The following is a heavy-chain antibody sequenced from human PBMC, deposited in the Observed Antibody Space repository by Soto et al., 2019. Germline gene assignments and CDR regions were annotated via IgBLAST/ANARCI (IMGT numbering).Heavy chain of an antibody. CDR3: ARDRARATLFSNYYYYGMDV. J-gene: IGHJ6*02. D-gene: IGHD5-12*01. V-gene: IGHV1-2*04. Sequence: GASVKVSCKASGYTFTGYYMHWVRQAPGQGLEWMGWINPNSGGTNYAQKFQGWVTMTRDTSISTAYMELSRLRSDDTAVYYCARDRARATLFSNYYYYGMDVWGQGTTVTVSS. CDR1: GYTFTGYY. CDR2: INPNSGGT.